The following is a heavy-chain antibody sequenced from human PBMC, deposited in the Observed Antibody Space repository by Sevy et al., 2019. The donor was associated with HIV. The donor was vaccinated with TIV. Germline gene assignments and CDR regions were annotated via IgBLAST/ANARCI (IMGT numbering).Heavy chain of an antibody. D-gene: IGHD3-3*01. V-gene: IGHV3-15*05. Sequence: GGSLRLSCAASGFTFNNAWMSWVRQAPGKGVEWVGRIKSKTAGGTTDYAAPVKGRFTISRDDSKNTLYLQMNSLKTDDTAVYYCTTKKDFWSGYFYFDYWGQGTLVTVSS. CDR1: GFTFNNAW. CDR3: TTKKDFWSGYFYFDY. J-gene: IGHJ4*02. CDR2: IKSKTAGGTT.